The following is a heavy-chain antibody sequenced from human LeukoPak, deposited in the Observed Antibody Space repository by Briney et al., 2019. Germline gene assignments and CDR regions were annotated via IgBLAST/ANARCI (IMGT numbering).Heavy chain of an antibody. CDR3: ARTGGSTVSHSDY. D-gene: IGHD4-17*01. V-gene: IGHV3-21*01. CDR2: ISSSTSYI. CDR1: GFTFSSYS. J-gene: IGHJ4*02. Sequence: GGSLRLSCAASGFTFSSYSMNWIRQAPGKGLEWVSSISSSTSYIYYADSVKGRFTISKDNAKNSLYLQMNSLRAEDTAVYYCARTGGSTVSHSDYWGQGTLVTVSS.